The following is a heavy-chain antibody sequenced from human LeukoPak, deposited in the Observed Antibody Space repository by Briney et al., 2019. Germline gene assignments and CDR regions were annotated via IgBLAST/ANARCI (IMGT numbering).Heavy chain of an antibody. D-gene: IGHD3-10*01. J-gene: IGHJ4*02. Sequence: VGSLRLSCAASGFTVSSNYMSWVRQAPGKGLGWVSVIYSGGSTYYADSVKGRFTFSRDNSKTTLYLQMNSLRGEDTAVYYCARDGRFGELIYVWGQGTLVTVYS. CDR1: GFTVSSNY. CDR3: ARDGRFGELIYV. CDR2: IYSGGST. V-gene: IGHV3-53*01.